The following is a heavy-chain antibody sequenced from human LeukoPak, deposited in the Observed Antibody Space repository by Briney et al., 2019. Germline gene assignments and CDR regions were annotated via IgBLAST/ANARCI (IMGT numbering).Heavy chain of an antibody. CDR2: ISSSSSTK. CDR3: TKAPIVSCSGAFCYPFDS. Sequence: PGGTLRLFCAASGFTFSSYSMNWVRQAPGKGLEGVSYISSSSSTKYYADSVKGRFTVSRDNAKNSLYLQMNSLRAEDTAIYYCTKAPIVSCSGAFCYPFDSWGQGTLVTVSS. D-gene: IGHD2-15*01. J-gene: IGHJ4*02. CDR1: GFTFSSYS. V-gene: IGHV3-48*01.